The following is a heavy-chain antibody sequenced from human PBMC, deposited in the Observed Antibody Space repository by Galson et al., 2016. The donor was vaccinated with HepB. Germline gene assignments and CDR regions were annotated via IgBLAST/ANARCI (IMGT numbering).Heavy chain of an antibody. CDR1: GGSMSSYY. V-gene: IGHV4-59*01. Sequence: LSLTCTVSGGSMSSYYWSWIRQPPGKGLEWIGYIYYTGSTNYNPSPQSRVTISLDTSQNQFSLKLSSVTAADTALYYCARVRLLYSNYGVDVWGQGTTVAVSS. CDR2: IYYTGST. J-gene: IGHJ6*02. D-gene: IGHD4-11*01. CDR3: ARVRLLYSNYGVDV.